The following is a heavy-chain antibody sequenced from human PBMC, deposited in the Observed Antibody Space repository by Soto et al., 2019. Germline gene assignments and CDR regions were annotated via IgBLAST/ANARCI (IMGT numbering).Heavy chain of an antibody. CDR1: GGTFRSHA. J-gene: IGHJ6*02. CDR2: IIPIFGTA. V-gene: IGHV1-69*01. Sequence: QVQLVQSGAEVKKPGSSVKVSCKASGGTFRSHAITWVRQAPGQGLEWMGGIIPIFGTANYAQKFQGRVTITADESTSTAYMELSSLRSEDTALYFCARVLCSGGSCAYYYYGMDVWGQGTTVTVPS. CDR3: ARVLCSGGSCAYYYYGMDV. D-gene: IGHD2-15*01.